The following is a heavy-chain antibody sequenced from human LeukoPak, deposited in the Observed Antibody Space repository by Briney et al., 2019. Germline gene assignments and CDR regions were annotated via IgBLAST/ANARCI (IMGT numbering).Heavy chain of an antibody. CDR3: ATWPGSWYGEDY. D-gene: IGHD3-10*01. V-gene: IGHV3-48*01. J-gene: IGHJ4*02. Sequence: PGGSLRLSCAASGFTFSSYSMNWVRQAPGKGLEWISYISSGSDTIYYADSVKGRSTISRDNTQNTMYLQVNDLRAEDTAVYYCATWPGSWYGEDYWGQGTLVTVSS. CDR2: ISSGSDTI. CDR1: GFTFSSYS.